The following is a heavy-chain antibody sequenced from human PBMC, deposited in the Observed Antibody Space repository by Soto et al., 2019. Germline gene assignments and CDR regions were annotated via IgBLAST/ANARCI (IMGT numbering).Heavy chain of an antibody. J-gene: IGHJ6*02. Sequence: GGSLRLSCAASGFTFSSYGMHWVRQAPGKGLEWVAVISYDGSNKYYADSVKGRFTISRDNSKNTLYLQMNSLRAEDTAVYYCAKLGGTAMERTYYYYGMDVWGQGTTVTVSS. CDR2: ISYDGSNK. V-gene: IGHV3-30*18. CDR3: AKLGGTAMERTYYYYGMDV. D-gene: IGHD5-18*01. CDR1: GFTFSSYG.